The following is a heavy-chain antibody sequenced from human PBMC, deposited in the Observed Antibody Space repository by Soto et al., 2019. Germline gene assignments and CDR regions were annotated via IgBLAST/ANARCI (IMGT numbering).Heavy chain of an antibody. D-gene: IGHD3-3*01. Sequence: SETLSLTCTVSGGSISSYYWSWIRQPPGKGLEWIGYIYYSGSTNYNPSLKSRVTISVDTSKNQFSLKLSSVTAADTAVYYCARDLYYDFWSGYSSGLDVWGQGTTVTVSS. J-gene: IGHJ6*02. CDR2: IYYSGST. CDR3: ARDLYYDFWSGYSSGLDV. CDR1: GGSISSYY. V-gene: IGHV4-59*01.